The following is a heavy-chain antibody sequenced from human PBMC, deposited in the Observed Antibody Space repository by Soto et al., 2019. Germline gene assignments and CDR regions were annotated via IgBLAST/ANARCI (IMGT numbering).Heavy chain of an antibody. CDR2: LIPIFGTA. D-gene: IGHD2-21*01. CDR3: ARGRLRGDNYFDY. J-gene: IGHJ4*02. Sequence: QVQLVQSGAAVKKPGSSVKVSCKASGGTFSSYAISWVRKAPGQGLEWMGGLIPIFGTANYAQKVQGRVTITADESTSTAYMELSSLRSEDPAVYYCARGRLRGDNYFDYWGQGTLVTVSS. CDR1: GGTFSSYA. V-gene: IGHV1-69*12.